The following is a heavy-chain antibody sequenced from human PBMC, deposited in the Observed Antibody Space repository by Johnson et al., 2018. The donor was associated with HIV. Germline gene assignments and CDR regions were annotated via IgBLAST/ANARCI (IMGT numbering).Heavy chain of an antibody. D-gene: IGHD6-13*01. CDR1: GFTVSSNY. CDR3: ARDGESQQLPLGDALDV. J-gene: IGHJ3*01. V-gene: IGHV3-53*01. Sequence: EVQLVESGGGLIQPGGSLRLSCAASGFTVSSNYMSWVRQAPGKGLEWVSVLYSGGNTYYADSVRGRFTISRDTSKNTLYLQMSSLKVEDTALYYCARDGESQQLPLGDALDVWGRGTMVIVSS. CDR2: LYSGGNT.